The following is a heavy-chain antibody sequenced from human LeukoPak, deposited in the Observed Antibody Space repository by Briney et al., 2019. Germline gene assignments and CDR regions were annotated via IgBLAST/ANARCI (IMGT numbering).Heavy chain of an antibody. CDR3: ARGTAYAPYYFDY. J-gene: IGHJ4*02. Sequence: QSGGSLRLSCAASGFTVSSNYMSWVRQAPGKGLEWVSVIYSGGSTYYADSVKGRFTISRDNSKNTLYLQMNSLRAEDTAVYYCARGTAYAPYYFDYWGQGTLVTVSS. CDR2: IYSGGST. D-gene: IGHD4-17*01. CDR1: GFTVSSNY. V-gene: IGHV3-66*01.